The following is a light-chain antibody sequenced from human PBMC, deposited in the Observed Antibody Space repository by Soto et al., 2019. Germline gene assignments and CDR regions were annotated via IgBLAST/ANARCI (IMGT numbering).Light chain of an antibody. CDR3: VMYMGSRIWV. Sequence: QAVVTQEPSFSVSPGRTVTLTCGLSSGSVSTSYYPSWYQQTPGQAPRTLIYSTNTRSSGVPYRFSGSILGNKAALTITGAQADDESDYYCVMYMGSRIWVFGGGTKVTVL. CDR1: SGSVSTSYY. J-gene: IGLJ3*02. CDR2: STN. V-gene: IGLV8-61*01.